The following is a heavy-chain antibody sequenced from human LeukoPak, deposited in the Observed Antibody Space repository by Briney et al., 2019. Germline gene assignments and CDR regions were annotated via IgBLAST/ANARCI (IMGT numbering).Heavy chain of an antibody. J-gene: IGHJ4*02. Sequence: SETLSLTCTVSGGSISSYYWSWIRRPPGKGLEWIGYIYYSGSTNYNPSLKSRVTISVDTSKNQFSLKLSSVTAADTAVYYCASAVDYGVPYFDYWGQGTLVTVSS. D-gene: IGHD4-17*01. CDR2: IYYSGST. V-gene: IGHV4-59*08. CDR3: ASAVDYGVPYFDY. CDR1: GGSISSYY.